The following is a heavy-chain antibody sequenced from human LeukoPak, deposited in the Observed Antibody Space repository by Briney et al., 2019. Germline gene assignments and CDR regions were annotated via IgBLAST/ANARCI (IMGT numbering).Heavy chain of an antibody. J-gene: IGHJ4*02. CDR2: IYYSGST. D-gene: IGHD2-15*01. Sequence: SETLSLTCTVSGCSISSGGYYWSWIRQHPGKGLEWIGYIYYSGSTYYNPSLKSRVTISVDTSKNQFSLQLSSVTAADTAVYYCARVQVSWSRYPYYSDYWGQGTLVTVSS. V-gene: IGHV4-31*03. CDR1: GCSISSGGYY. CDR3: ARVQVSWSRYPYYSDY.